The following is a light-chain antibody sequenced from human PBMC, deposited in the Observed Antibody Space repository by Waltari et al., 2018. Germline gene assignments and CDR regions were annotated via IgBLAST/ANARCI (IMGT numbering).Light chain of an antibody. CDR3: HQYGSSPPRVT. CDR1: QSISSSY. Sequence: EIVLTQSPGTLSLSPGERATLSCRASQSISSSYLAWYQQKPGQAPRPLIYGASSRATGIPDRFSGSGSGTDFTLTISRLEPEDSAVYYCHQYGSSPPRVTFGPGTKVDIK. V-gene: IGKV3-20*01. CDR2: GAS. J-gene: IGKJ3*01.